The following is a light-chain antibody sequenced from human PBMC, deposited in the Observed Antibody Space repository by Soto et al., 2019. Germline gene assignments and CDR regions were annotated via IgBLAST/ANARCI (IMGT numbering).Light chain of an antibody. V-gene: IGLV1-47*02. Sequence: QSVLTQSPSTSGTPGQRVTISCSGNTANIGKHYVYWYQQFPGTAPKLLIYSDNQRPSWVPDRFSVSKSDTSASLAISGLRSEDEAVYYCAAWDDRMSGRVFGGGTKVTVL. J-gene: IGLJ3*02. CDR2: SDN. CDR3: AAWDDRMSGRV. CDR1: TANIGKHY.